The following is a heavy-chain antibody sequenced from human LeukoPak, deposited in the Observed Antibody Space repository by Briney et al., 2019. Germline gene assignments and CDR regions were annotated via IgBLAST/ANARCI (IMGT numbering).Heavy chain of an antibody. V-gene: IGHV3-23*01. D-gene: IGHD1/OR15-1a*01. CDR2: ISGSGGST. CDR1: GFTFSSYA. Sequence: PGGSLRLSCAASGFTFSSYAMSWVRQAPGKGLEWVSAISGSGGSTYYADSVKGRFTISRDNSKNTLYLQMNSLRAEDTAVYYCAKDPYGGEQPPYFDYWGQGTLVTVSS. J-gene: IGHJ4*02. CDR3: AKDPYGGEQPPYFDY.